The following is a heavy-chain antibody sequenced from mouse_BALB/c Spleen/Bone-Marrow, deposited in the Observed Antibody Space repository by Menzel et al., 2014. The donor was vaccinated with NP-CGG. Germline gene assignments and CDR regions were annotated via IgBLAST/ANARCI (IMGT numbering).Heavy chain of an antibody. CDR1: GFSLTGFG. J-gene: IGHJ4*01. CDR3: ARADGSGYAMDY. Sequence: VKLMESGPGLVAPSQSLSITCTVSGFSLTGFGVNWVRQPPGKGLEWLGMIWADGSTDYNSALRSRLSISKANSKSQVFFKRNSLQTDDTASYYCARADGSGYAMDYWGQGTSVTVSS. CDR2: IWADGST. V-gene: IGHV2-6-7*01. D-gene: IGHD2-3*01.